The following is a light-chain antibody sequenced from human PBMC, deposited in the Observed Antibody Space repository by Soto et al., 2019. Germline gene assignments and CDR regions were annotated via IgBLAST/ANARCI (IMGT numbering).Light chain of an antibody. J-gene: IGLJ1*01. Sequence: QSVLTQPPSVSGAQGQRVTISCTGGSANIGTGYDVHWYQQVPGTAPKLLIYGNNNRPSGIPDRFSGSKSDTSASLAIAGLQAEDEADYYCQSYDSGLSTYVFGTGTKVTVL. CDR3: QSYDSGLSTYV. CDR1: SANIGTGYD. CDR2: GNN. V-gene: IGLV1-40*01.